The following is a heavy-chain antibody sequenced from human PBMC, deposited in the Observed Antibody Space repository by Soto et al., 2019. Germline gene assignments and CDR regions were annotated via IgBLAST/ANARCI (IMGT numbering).Heavy chain of an antibody. V-gene: IGHV4-34*01. D-gene: IGHD6-13*01. CDR1: GGSFSGYY. J-gene: IGHJ6*02. CDR2: INHSGST. CDR3: ARVGSSSWYDASYYYGMDV. Sequence: SETLSLTCAVYGGSFSGYYWSWIRQPPGKGLEWIGEINHSGSTNYNPSLKSRVTISVDTSKNQFSLKLSSVTAADTAVYYCARVGSSSWYDASYYYGMDVWGQGTTVTV.